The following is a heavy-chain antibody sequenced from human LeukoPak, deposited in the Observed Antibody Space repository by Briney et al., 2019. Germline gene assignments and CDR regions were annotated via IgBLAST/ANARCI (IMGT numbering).Heavy chain of an antibody. D-gene: IGHD2-2*02. CDR3: AKDGAPYLPRYYFDY. J-gene: IGHJ4*02. CDR2: IYSGGST. CDR1: EFSVGSNY. V-gene: IGHV3-66*01. Sequence: GGSLRLSCAASEFSVGSNYMTWVRQAPGKGLEWVSLIYSGGSTYYADSVKGRFTISRDNSKNTLYLQMNSLRAEDTAVYYCAKDGAPYLPRYYFDYWGQGTLVTVSS.